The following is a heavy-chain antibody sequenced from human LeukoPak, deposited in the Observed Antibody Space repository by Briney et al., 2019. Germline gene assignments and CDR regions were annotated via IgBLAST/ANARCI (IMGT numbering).Heavy chain of an antibody. V-gene: IGHV3-7*01. D-gene: IGHD2-15*01. CDR3: ARDGLSCSGGSCYPRV. CDR1: GFTFSSFS. CDR2: IKQDGSEK. J-gene: IGHJ4*02. Sequence: EGSLRLSCAASGFTFSSFSMSWVRQAPVKGLEWVANIKQDGSEKHYVDSVKGRFTISRDNAQKSLYLQMNSLRVEDTAVYYCARDGLSCSGGSCYPRVWGQGTLVTVSS.